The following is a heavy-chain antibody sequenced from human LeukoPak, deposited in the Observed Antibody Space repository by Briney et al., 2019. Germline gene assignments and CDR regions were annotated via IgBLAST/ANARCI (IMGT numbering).Heavy chain of an antibody. Sequence: ASVKVSCKASGGTFSSYAISWVRQAPGQGLEWMGGIIPFFGTANYAQKFQGRVTITADESTSTAYMELSSLRSEDTAVYYCASYYYDSSDLYAFDIWGQGTMVTVSS. CDR1: GGTFSSYA. D-gene: IGHD3-22*01. J-gene: IGHJ3*02. CDR3: ASYYYDSSDLYAFDI. CDR2: IIPFFGTA. V-gene: IGHV1-69*13.